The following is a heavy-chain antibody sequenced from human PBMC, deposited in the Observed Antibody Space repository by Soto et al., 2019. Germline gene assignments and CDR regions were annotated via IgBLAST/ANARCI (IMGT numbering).Heavy chain of an antibody. V-gene: IGHV5-51*01. J-gene: IGHJ3*01. Sequence: GESLKISCKGSGYSFTSYWIGWVRQMPGKVLEWMGIIYPGDSDTRYSPSFQGQVTISADKSISTAYLQWSSLKASDTAMYYCVRHQVPGRYYDSSGYYSLDAFDLWGRGXMVTV. D-gene: IGHD3-22*01. CDR1: GYSFTSYW. CDR3: VRHQVPGRYYDSSGYYSLDAFDL. CDR2: IYPGDSDT.